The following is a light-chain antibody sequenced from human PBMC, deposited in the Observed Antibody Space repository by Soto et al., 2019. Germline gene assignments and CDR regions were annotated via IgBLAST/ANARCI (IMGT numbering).Light chain of an antibody. V-gene: IGKV3-11*01. J-gene: IGKJ1*01. CDR1: QSVSSY. CDR2: DAS. CDR3: QPSDT. Sequence: EFEMTQSPSTLSLSHGERATLSCRASQSVSSYLAWYQQKPGQAPRLLIYDASNRATGIPARFRGSGSGTDFTLTFIIPISSLQAEDFAPQYYQPSDTFGQGTKVDIK.